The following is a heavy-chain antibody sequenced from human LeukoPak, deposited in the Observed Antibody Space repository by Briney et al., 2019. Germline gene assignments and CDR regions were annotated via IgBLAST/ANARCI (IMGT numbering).Heavy chain of an antibody. Sequence: GGSLRLSCAASGFAFSFYAMSWLRQPPGKGLEWVSTINANSGTTSYAASVRGRFTISRDNSKNTLYLQVNTLRADDTATYYCAKPISGGLAVTANWFHPWGQGTLVVVSS. J-gene: IGHJ5*01. D-gene: IGHD6-19*01. CDR3: AKPISGGLAVTANWFHP. CDR1: GFAFSFYA. CDR2: INANSGTT. V-gene: IGHV3-23*01.